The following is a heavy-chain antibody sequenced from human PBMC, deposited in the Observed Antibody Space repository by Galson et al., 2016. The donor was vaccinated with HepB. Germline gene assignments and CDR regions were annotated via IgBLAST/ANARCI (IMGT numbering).Heavy chain of an antibody. CDR1: GFTFSNYV. D-gene: IGHD2/OR15-2a*01. Sequence: SLRLSCAASGFTFSNYVMSWVRQAPGKGLEWVSRITGSGDSILYADSVKGRFTISRDNSRNTLFLQMNSLRPEDTAVYYCARGESPEAGIYFDALDSWGQGTMVTVSS. J-gene: IGHJ3*02. V-gene: IGHV3-23*01. CDR2: ITGSGDSI. CDR3: ARGESPEAGIYFDALDS.